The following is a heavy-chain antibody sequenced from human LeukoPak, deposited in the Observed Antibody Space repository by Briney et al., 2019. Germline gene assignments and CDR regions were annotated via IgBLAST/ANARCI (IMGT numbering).Heavy chain of an antibody. CDR1: GFTFSSYD. D-gene: IGHD2-2*01. CDR3: ARGGYCSSTSCYAGWFDP. Sequence: PGGSLRLSCAASGFTFSSYDMHWVRQATGKGLEWVSAIGTAGDTYYPGSVKGRFTISRENAKNSLYLQMNSLRAGDTAVYYCARGGYCSSTSCYAGWFDPWGQGTLVTVSS. CDR2: IGTAGDT. J-gene: IGHJ5*02. V-gene: IGHV3-13*01.